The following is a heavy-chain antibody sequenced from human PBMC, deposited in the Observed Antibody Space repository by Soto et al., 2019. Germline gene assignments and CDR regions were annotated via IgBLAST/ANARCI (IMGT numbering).Heavy chain of an antibody. J-gene: IGHJ4*02. Sequence: GASVKVSCKASGYTLIMYYIHWMRQAPGQGLEWMGLINPSGGSTTYAQKFQGRVTVTRDTSTSTVYMDLSSLRSEDTAVYYCARSPYSSGYYYAIDYCGQGTLVTVSS. CDR2: INPSGGST. CDR3: ARSPYSSGYYYAIDY. CDR1: GYTLIMYY. V-gene: IGHV1-46*01. D-gene: IGHD3-22*01.